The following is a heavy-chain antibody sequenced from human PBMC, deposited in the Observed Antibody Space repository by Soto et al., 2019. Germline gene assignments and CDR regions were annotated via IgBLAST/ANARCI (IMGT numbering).Heavy chain of an antibody. V-gene: IGHV3-33*01. D-gene: IGHD3-3*01. Sequence: GGSLRLSCAASGFTFSSYGMHWVRQAPGKGLEWVAVIWYDGSNKYYADSVKGRFTISRDNSKNTLYLQMNSLRAEDTAVYYCARDSPGGNNFYFWSGFNWFYPLGQGTLVTVSS. J-gene: IGHJ5*02. CDR1: GFTFSSYG. CDR3: ARDSPGGNNFYFWSGFNWFYP. CDR2: IWYDGSNK.